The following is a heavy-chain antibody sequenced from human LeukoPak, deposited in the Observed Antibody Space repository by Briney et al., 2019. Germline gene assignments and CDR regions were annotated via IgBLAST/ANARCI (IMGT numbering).Heavy chain of an antibody. CDR1: GFTFSSYG. CDR2: IRYDGSNK. CDR3: AKALSIVGATVPADY. V-gene: IGHV3-30*02. Sequence: GGSLRLSCAASGFTFSSYGMHWVRQAPGKGLEWVAFIRYDGSNKYYADSVKGRFTISRDNSKNTLYLQMNSLRAEDTAVYYCAKALSIVGATVPADYWGQGTLVTVSS. J-gene: IGHJ4*02. D-gene: IGHD1-26*01.